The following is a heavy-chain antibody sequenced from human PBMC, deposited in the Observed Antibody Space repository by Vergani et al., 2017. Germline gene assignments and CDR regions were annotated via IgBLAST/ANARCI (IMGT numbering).Heavy chain of an antibody. CDR1: GYNFTTYW. D-gene: IGHD6-13*01. CDR2: IYPGESDT. CDR3: ARGRIAAAGTNWFDP. V-gene: IGHV5-51*01. Sequence: EVQLVQSGAEVKKPGESLKISCKVSGYNFTTYWIAWVRQMPGKGLEWMGMIYPGESDTRYGPSFQGQVTISADKSISTAYLQWSSLKASDTAMYYCARGRIAAAGTNWFDPWGRGALVAVSS. J-gene: IGHJ5*02.